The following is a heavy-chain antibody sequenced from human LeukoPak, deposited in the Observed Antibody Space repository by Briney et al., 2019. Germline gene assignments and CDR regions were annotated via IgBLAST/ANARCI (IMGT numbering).Heavy chain of an antibody. J-gene: IGHJ4*02. Sequence: GGSLRPSCAASGFTFSSYSMNWVRQAPGKGLEWVSSISSSSSYIYYADSVKGRFTISRDNAKNSLYLQMNSLRAEDTAVYYCARGGRYYYDISGPLNYFDYWGQGTLVTVSS. CDR1: GFTFSSYS. D-gene: IGHD3-22*01. CDR3: ARGGRYYYDISGPLNYFDY. CDR2: ISSSSSYI. V-gene: IGHV3-21*01.